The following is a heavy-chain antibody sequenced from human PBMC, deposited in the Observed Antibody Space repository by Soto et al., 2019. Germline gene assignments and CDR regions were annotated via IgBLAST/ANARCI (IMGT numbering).Heavy chain of an antibody. J-gene: IGHJ4*02. CDR1: GGSISNAAYS. V-gene: IGHV4-30-2*01. D-gene: IGHD6-25*01. Sequence: SETLSLTCTVSGGSISNAAYSWSWIRQPPGKGLEWIGYIYPSGIPFYNPSLRSRVTISIDRSKDQFSLKLKSVTAADTAVYYCARERGGYCQFDSWGQGTLVTVSS. CDR2: IYPSGIP. CDR3: ARERGGYCQFDS.